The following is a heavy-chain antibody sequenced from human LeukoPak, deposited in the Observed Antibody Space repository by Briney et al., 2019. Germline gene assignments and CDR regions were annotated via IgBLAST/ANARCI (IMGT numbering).Heavy chain of an antibody. J-gene: IGHJ5*02. CDR1: GYTFTCYY. CDR2: INPNSGGT. V-gene: IGHV1-2*04. Sequence: ASVKVSCKASGYTFTCYYMHWVRQAPGQGLEWMGWINPNSGGTNYAQKFQGWVTMTRDTSISTAYMELSRLRSDDTAVYYCARGPQRDIAVAGTPHNWFDPWGQGTLVTVSS. D-gene: IGHD6-19*01. CDR3: ARGPQRDIAVAGTPHNWFDP.